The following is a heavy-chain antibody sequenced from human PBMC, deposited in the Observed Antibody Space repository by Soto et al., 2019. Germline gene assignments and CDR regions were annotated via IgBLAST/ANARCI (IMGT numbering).Heavy chain of an antibody. Sequence: QVQLQESGPGLVKPSETLSLTCTVSGGSISGGVYYWSWIRQPPGKGLEWIGYIYDSGSTYYNPSLKSLVTISVDTSKNQFSLRLSSVTAADTAVYYCASKIIPLTTDWDFDRLGRCTLVTVSS. V-gene: IGHV4-30-4*01. CDR3: ASKIIPLTTDWDFDR. J-gene: IGHJ2*01. D-gene: IGHD4-4*01. CDR1: GGSISGGVYY. CDR2: IYDSGST.